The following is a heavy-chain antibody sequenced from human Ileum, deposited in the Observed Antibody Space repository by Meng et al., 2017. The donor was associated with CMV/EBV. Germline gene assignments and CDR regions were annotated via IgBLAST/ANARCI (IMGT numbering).Heavy chain of an antibody. J-gene: IGHJ4*02. V-gene: IGHV3-48*04. CDR3: ARDMFGVVSPIDY. CDR1: GFTFSSYS. D-gene: IGHD3-3*01. CDR2: ISSSSSTI. Sequence: GGSLRLSCAASGFTFSSYSMNWVRQAPGKGLEWVSYISSSSSTIYYADSVKGRFTISRDNAKNSLYLQMNSLRAEDTAVYYCARDMFGVVSPIDYWGQGTLVTGAS.